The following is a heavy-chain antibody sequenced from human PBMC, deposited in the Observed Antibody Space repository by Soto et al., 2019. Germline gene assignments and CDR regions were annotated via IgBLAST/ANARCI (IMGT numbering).Heavy chain of an antibody. CDR2: MYHSGTF. CDR3: ARAQFYSGSGNYNNLMFDA. V-gene: IGHV4-30-2*01. D-gene: IGHD3-10*01. J-gene: IGHJ5*02. Sequence: SETLSLTCAVSGGSIGGVGYSWSWIRQPPGGGLEWIGYMYHSGTFLKSPSLETRLTMSLDMSKNQFSLTLNSMTAADTAVYYCARAQFYSGSGNYNNLMFDAWGQGIQVTAS. CDR1: GGSIGGVGYS.